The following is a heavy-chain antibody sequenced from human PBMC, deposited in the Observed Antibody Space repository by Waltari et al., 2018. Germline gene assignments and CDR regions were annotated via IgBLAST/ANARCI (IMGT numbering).Heavy chain of an antibody. D-gene: IGHD3-22*01. Sequence: EVQLLESGGGLVQPGGSLRLYCAASGFTCSSYAMSWVRQAPGKGLEWVSVIYSGGSTYYADSVKGRFTISRDNSKNTLYLQMNSLRADDTAVYYCAKANYYDSSGYPHYFDYWGQGTLVTVSS. J-gene: IGHJ4*02. CDR2: IYSGGST. CDR1: GFTCSSYA. CDR3: AKANYYDSSGYPHYFDY. V-gene: IGHV3-23*03.